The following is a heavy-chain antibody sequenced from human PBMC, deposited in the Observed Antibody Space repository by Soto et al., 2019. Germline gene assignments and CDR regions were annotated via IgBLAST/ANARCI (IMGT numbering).Heavy chain of an antibody. CDR2: ISGSGGST. Sequence: EVQLLKSGGGLAQPGGSLTLSCAASGFTFSSYAMSWVRQAPGKGLEWVSAISGSGGSTHYADSVKGRFTVSRDNSKNTLYLQMNRLRAEDTAVYYCAKVGGEQLGHYYYYGMDVWGQGTTVTVSS. D-gene: IGHD6-6*01. CDR3: AKVGGEQLGHYYYYGMDV. V-gene: IGHV3-23*01. J-gene: IGHJ6*02. CDR1: GFTFSSYA.